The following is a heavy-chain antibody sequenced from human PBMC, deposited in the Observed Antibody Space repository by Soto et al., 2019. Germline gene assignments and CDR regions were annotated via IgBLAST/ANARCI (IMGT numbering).Heavy chain of an antibody. CDR1: GYTLSSYA. CDR3: AAAHGEGYSDPFDI. Sequence: GASVKVSCKASGYTLSSYAMHWVRQAPGQRLEWMGWMNVGTGITKYSQKFQVRVTITRDTSASTAYMDLSSLRSEETAVYYCAAAHGEGYSDPFDIWGQGTIVTVSS. CDR2: MNVGTGIT. D-gene: IGHD5-18*01. V-gene: IGHV1-3*01. J-gene: IGHJ3*02.